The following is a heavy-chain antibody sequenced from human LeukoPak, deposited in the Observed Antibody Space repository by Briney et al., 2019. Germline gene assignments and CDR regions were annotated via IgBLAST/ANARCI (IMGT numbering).Heavy chain of an antibody. CDR3: ASSLPPRAMDV. J-gene: IGHJ6*03. Sequence: PGGSLRLSCAASGFTFSDYSMNWVRQTPRKGLEWVSCISGSGSYIYYADSVKGRFTISRDNAKNSLYLQMSSLRAEDTAVYYCASSLPPRAMDVWGKGTTVTVSS. CDR1: GFTFSDYS. V-gene: IGHV3-21*01. CDR2: ISGSGSYI.